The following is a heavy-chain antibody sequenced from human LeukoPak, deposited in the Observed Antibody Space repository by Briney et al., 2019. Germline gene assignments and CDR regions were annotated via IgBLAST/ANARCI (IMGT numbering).Heavy chain of an antibody. CDR3: GRGRIPTIGVVNPSYYFDY. J-gene: IGHJ4*02. Sequence: ASVKVSCKASGYTFTGYYMHWVRQAPGQGLEWMGWITPNSGGTNYAQKLQGRVTVTWDTSISTAYMDLSSLTSDDTAVYYCGRGRIPTIGVVNPSYYFDYWGQGTLVTVSS. D-gene: IGHD3-22*01. V-gene: IGHV1-2*02. CDR2: ITPNSGGT. CDR1: GYTFTGYY.